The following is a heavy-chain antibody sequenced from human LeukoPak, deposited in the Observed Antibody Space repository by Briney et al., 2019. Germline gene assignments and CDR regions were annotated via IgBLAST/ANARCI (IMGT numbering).Heavy chain of an antibody. CDR2: INHSGST. CDR1: GGSFSGYY. CDR3: ARHSGGRDSSGEYWYFDL. Sequence: SSETLSLTCAVYGGSFSGYYWSWIRQPPGKGLEWIGEINHSGSTNYNPSLKSRVTISVDTSKNQFSLKLSSVTAADTAVYYCARHSGGRDSSGEYWYFDLWGRGTLVTVSS. V-gene: IGHV4-34*01. J-gene: IGHJ2*01. D-gene: IGHD3-22*01.